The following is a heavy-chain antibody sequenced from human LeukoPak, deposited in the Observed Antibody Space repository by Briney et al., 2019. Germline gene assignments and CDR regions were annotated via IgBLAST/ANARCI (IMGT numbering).Heavy chain of an antibody. V-gene: IGHV3-66*01. CDR3: ARGRDAPDAFDI. D-gene: IGHD2-2*01. CDR2: IYSGGST. CDR1: GIIITSYW. Sequence: GGSLRLSCAASGIIITSYWMSWVRQAPGKGLEWVSVIYSGGSTYYADSVKGRFTISRDNSKNTLYLQMNSLRAEDTAVYYCARGRDAPDAFDIWGQGTMVTVSS. J-gene: IGHJ3*02.